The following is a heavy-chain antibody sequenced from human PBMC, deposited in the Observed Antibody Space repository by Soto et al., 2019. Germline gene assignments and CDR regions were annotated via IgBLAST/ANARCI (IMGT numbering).Heavy chain of an antibody. D-gene: IGHD1-26*01. CDR2: ISYDGSNK. CDR1: GFTFSSYA. J-gene: IGHJ3*02. CDR3: VLQWELLFAHAFDI. Sequence: QVQLVESGGGVVQPGRSLRLSCAASGFTFSSYAMHWVRQAPGKGLEWVAVISYDGSNKYYADSVKGRFTISRDNSKNTLYLQINSLRAEDTAVYYCVLQWELLFAHAFDIWGQGTMVTVSS. V-gene: IGHV3-30-3*01.